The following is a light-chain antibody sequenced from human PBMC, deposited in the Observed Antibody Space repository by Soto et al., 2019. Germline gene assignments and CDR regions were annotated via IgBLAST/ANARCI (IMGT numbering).Light chain of an antibody. CDR3: QQSYTTRMYT. J-gene: IGKJ2*01. Sequence: DTQMTQSPSSLSASVGDRVTITCRTSQNIDYYLNWYQQKTGKAPKLLIYGASNLQSRDPSRFSGRGSRTDFTLTINKLQPEDFAIYYLQQSYTTRMYTFGRETKLDI. V-gene: IGKV1-39*01. CDR2: GAS. CDR1: QNIDYY.